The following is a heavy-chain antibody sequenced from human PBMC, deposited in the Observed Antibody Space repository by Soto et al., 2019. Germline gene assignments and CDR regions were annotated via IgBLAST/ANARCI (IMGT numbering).Heavy chain of an antibody. D-gene: IGHD3-16*02. CDR1: VFTFSSYG. Sequence: GGSLRLSCAASVFTFSSYGMHLVRQAPGEGLEWVAVISYDGSNKYYADSVKGRFTISRYNSKKTLYLQMNSLRAEDTAVYYCAKAAYDYVWGSYRPDLLGWGYFDYWGQGTLVTVSS. CDR3: AKAAYDYVWGSYRPDLLGWGYFDY. V-gene: IGHV3-30*18. J-gene: IGHJ4*02. CDR2: ISYDGSNK.